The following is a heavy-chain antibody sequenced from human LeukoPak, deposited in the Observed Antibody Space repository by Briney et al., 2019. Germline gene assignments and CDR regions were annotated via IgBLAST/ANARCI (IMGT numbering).Heavy chain of an antibody. D-gene: IGHD1-26*01. Sequence: GGSLRLSCAASGLTFSSYAMSWVRQAPEKRLEWVSTISGSGGGTYYADSVKGRFTISRDDSKNTLYLQMNSLRAEDTAVYYCVKDVGRHRNNCFDYCGQGTLVTVSS. CDR2: ISGSGGGT. CDR3: VKDVGRHRNNCFDY. CDR1: GLTFSSYA. V-gene: IGHV3-23*01. J-gene: IGHJ4*02.